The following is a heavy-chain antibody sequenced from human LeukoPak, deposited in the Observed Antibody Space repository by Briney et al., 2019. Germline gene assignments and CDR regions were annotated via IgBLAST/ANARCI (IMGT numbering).Heavy chain of an antibody. CDR1: GGTFSSYA. V-gene: IGHV1-69*04. D-gene: IGHD6-13*01. CDR2: IIPILGIA. J-gene: IGHJ4*02. CDR3: AREHTDTTSSSWYIYYFDY. Sequence: GASVKVSCKASGGTFSSYAISWVRQAPGQGLEWMGRIIPILGIANYAQKFQGRVTITADKSTSTAYMELSSLRSEDTAVYYCAREHTDTTSSSWYIYYFDYWGQGTLVTVSS.